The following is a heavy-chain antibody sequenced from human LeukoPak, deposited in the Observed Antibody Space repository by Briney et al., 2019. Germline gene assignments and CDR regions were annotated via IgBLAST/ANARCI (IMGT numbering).Heavy chain of an antibody. CDR1: GFTSSGCD. CDR3: GRALPPLRVSSEGDY. Sequence: PGGSLRLSCRASGFTSSGCDMNWFRQAPGKGLEWVSSISYGSTHRYYADSAKGRFTISRDNAKNSLYLQMNNLRADDTAVYYFGRALPPLRVSSEGDYWGQGTLVTVSS. D-gene: IGHD2-15*01. V-gene: IGHV3-21*06. CDR2: ISYGSTHR. J-gene: IGHJ4*02.